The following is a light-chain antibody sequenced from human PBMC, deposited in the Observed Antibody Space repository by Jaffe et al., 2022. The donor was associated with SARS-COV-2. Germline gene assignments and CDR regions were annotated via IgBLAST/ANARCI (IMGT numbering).Light chain of an antibody. CDR3: QQANSFPLT. CDR1: QDIGSW. V-gene: IGKV1D-12*01. J-gene: IGKJ4*01. Sequence: DIQMTQSPSSVSASVGDRVTITCRASQDIGSWFAWYQQKPGKAPKLLIYAASSLQSGVPSRFSGSGSGTDFTLTISSLQPEDSAIYYCQQANSFPLTLGGGTKVEIK. CDR2: AAS.